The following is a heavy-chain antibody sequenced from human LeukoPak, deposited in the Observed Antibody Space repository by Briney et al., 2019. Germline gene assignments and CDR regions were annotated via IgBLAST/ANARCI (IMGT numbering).Heavy chain of an antibody. CDR2: INSDGSST. V-gene: IGHV3-74*01. CDR1: GFTLSNYW. J-gene: IGHJ6*02. CDR3: ARGPQRGAAANYYGMDV. Sequence: PGGSLRLSCAASGFTLSNYWMQWVRQAPGKGLVWVSRINSDGSSTSHAYSVKAQFTISRHHAERTLYLQMNSLRSEDTAVYYCARGPQRGAAANYYGMDVWGQGTTVTVSS. D-gene: IGHD2-2*01.